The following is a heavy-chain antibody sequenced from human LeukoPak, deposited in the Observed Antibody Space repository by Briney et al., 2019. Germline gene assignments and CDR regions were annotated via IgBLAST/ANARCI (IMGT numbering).Heavy chain of an antibody. J-gene: IGHJ4*02. D-gene: IGHD4-23*01. CDR2: IRQDGSEK. V-gene: IGHV3-7*03. CDR1: GFIIGSYW. CDR3: AKDERPYYGGNSGARFGY. Sequence: GSLRLSCVASGFIIGSYWMSWVRQAPGKGLEWVANIRQDGSEKYYVDSVKGRLTISRDNAKNSLYLQMNGLRAEDTVVYYCAKDERPYYGGNSGARFGYWGQGTLVTVSS.